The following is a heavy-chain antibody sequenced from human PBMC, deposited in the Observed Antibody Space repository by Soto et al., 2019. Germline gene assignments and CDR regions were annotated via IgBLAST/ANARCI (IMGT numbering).Heavy chain of an antibody. J-gene: IGHJ6*02. Sequence: GKVSCNASGYTFTSYAMHWVRQAPGQRLEWMGWINAGNGNTKYSQKFQGRVTITRDTSASTAYMELSSLRSEDTAVYYCARKSWSELRFLNYYYFGMHVWGQGTTVTVSS. CDR3: ARKSWSELRFLNYYYFGMHV. V-gene: IGHV1-3*01. CDR1: GYTFTSYA. CDR2: INAGNGNT. D-gene: IGHD3-3*01.